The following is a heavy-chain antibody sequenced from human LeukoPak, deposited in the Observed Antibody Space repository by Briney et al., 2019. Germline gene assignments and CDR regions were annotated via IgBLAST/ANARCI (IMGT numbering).Heavy chain of an antibody. V-gene: IGHV1-2*02. Sequence: ASVKVSCKSSGHTFRDYFLHWVRQAPGQGLEWMGWINPNSGGTKYAQKFQGRVTMTRDTSINTAYMELSSLRSDDTAVYYCAREHLHDAASPDYWGQGTLVTVSS. J-gene: IGHJ4*02. CDR1: GHTFRDYF. D-gene: IGHD2-2*01. CDR2: INPNSGGT. CDR3: AREHLHDAASPDY.